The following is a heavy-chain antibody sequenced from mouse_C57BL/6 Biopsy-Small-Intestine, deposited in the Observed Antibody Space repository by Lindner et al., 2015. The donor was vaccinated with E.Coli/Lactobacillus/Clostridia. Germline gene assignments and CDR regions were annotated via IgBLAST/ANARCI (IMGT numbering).Heavy chain of an antibody. CDR3: ARGKYFDV. CDR1: GYSFTDYN. CDR2: INPIYGTT. Sequence: VQLQESGPELIKPGASVKISCKASGYSFTDYNMNWVKQSNGKSLEWVGAINPIYGTTTYNQTFKGKATLALDHSSSTAYMHLDSLTSEDSAVYYCARGKYFDVWGTGTTVTVSS. V-gene: IGHV1-39*01. J-gene: IGHJ1*03.